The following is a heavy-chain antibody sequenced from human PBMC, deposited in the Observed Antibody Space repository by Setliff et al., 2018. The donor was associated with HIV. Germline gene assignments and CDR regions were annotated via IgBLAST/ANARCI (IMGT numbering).Heavy chain of an antibody. CDR1: GHTFTNVD. Sequence: ASVKVSCKASGHTFTNVDINWLRRATGQGLEWMGWMNPNTGVSGYALKFQARVTMTRDTSISTAYMEPSCLTSEDTAVYYCARGKGVGGVVITGGLDVWGKGTTVTVSS. D-gene: IGHD3-10*01. V-gene: IGHV1-8*01. CDR2: MNPNTGVS. J-gene: IGHJ6*04. CDR3: ARGKGVGGVVITGGLDV.